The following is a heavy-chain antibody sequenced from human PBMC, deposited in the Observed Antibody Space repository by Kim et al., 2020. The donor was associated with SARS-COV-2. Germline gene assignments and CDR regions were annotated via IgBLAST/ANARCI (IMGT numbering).Heavy chain of an antibody. CDR1: GGSISSYY. V-gene: IGHV4-4*07. CDR3: ARGYSSSSVGAFDI. CDR2: IYTSGST. J-gene: IGHJ3*02. Sequence: SETLSLTCTVSGGSISSYYWSWIRQPAGKGLEWIGRIYTSGSTNYNPSLKSRVTMSVDTSKNQFSLKLSSVTAADTAVYYCARGYSSSSVGAFDIWGQGTMVTVSS. D-gene: IGHD6-6*01.